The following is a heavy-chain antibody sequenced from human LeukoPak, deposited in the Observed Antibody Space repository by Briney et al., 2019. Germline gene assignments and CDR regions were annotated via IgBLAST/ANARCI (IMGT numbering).Heavy chain of an antibody. CDR3: ARDHLANLASRLFDP. Sequence: PSETLSLTCTVSGGSIRSSSSYWGWIRQPPGKGLEWIGSIYYSGSTYYNPSLKSRVTISVDTSKNQFSLKLSSVTAADTAVYYCARDHLANLASRLFDPWGQGTLVTVSS. CDR1: GGSIRSSSSY. CDR2: IYYSGST. D-gene: IGHD3-3*01. V-gene: IGHV4-39*07. J-gene: IGHJ5*02.